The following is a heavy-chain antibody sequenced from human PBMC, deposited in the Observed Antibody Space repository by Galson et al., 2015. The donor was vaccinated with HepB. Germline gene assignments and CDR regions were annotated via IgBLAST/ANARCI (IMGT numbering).Heavy chain of an antibody. J-gene: IGHJ3*02. CDR1: GGSISSSSYY. Sequence: SETLSLTCTVSGGSISSSSYYWGWIRQPPGKGLEWIGSIYYSGSTYYNPSLKSRVTISVDTSKNQFSLKLSSVTAADTAVYYCARNFGGYYYGDAFDIWGQGTMVTVSS. CDR3: ARNFGGYYYGDAFDI. CDR2: IYYSGST. D-gene: IGHD3-22*01. V-gene: IGHV4-39*01.